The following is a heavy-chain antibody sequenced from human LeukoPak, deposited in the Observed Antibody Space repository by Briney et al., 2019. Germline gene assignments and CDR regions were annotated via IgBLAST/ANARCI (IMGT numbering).Heavy chain of an antibody. Sequence: ASDTLSLICTVSGGSVNSGDYDWSRLRPLPGKGLAWIGYIYYSGSTFYPTSIRSQVTILVDTSKDQFSLKGRSVTAADTAVFYCARHRKGYYTGLYSYYHGMDVWGQGTTVTVSS. CDR2: IYYSGST. V-gene: IGHV4-30-4*02. CDR1: GGSVNSGDYD. J-gene: IGHJ6*02. D-gene: IGHD3-3*01. CDR3: ARHRKGYYTGLYSYYHGMDV.